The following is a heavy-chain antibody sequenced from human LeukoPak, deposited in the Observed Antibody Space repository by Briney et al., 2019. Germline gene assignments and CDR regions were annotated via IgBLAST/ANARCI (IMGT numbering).Heavy chain of an antibody. CDR3: ARDKRTDSSGYYSDAFDI. CDR1: GFTFSSYA. J-gene: IGHJ3*02. D-gene: IGHD3-22*01. V-gene: IGHV3-23*01. CDR2: ISGSGGSK. Sequence: GGSLRLSCAASGFTFSSYAMSWVRQAPGKGLEWVSAISGSGGSKYYADSVKGRFTISRDNSKNTLYLQMNSLRAEDTAVYYCARDKRTDSSGYYSDAFDIWGQGTMVTVSS.